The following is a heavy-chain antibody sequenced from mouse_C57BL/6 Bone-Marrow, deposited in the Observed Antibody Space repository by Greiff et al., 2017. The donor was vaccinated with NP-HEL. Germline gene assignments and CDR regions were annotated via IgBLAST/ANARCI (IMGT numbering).Heavy chain of an antibody. CDR1: GFTFSSYG. D-gene: IGHD2-3*01. V-gene: IGHV5-6*02. CDR3: AKGYDPLFAY. Sequence: DVKLVESGGDLVKPGGSLKLSCAASGFTFSSYGMSWVRQTPDKRLEWVATISSGGGYTYYPASVKGRFTISRDNAKNTLYLQMSSLKSEDTAMYYCAKGYDPLFAYWGQGTLVTVSA. CDR2: ISSGGGYT. J-gene: IGHJ3*01.